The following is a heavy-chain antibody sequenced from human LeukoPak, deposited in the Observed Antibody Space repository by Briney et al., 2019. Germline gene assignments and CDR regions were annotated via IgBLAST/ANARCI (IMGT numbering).Heavy chain of an antibody. CDR2: ISGSGGST. D-gene: IGHD3-3*01. V-gene: IGHV3-23*01. J-gene: IGHJ4*02. CDR1: GFPFTNYA. Sequence: PGRSLRLSCAASGFPFTNYALSWVRQAPGKGLEWVSAISGSGGSTYYADSVKGRFTISRDNSKNTLYLQMNSLRAEDTAVYYCAKGPDYDFWSGSDYWGQGTLVTVSS. CDR3: AKGPDYDFWSGSDY.